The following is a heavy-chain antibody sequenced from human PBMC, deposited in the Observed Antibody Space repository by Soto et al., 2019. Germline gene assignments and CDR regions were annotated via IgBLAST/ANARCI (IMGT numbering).Heavy chain of an antibody. CDR1: GGTFSNYA. V-gene: IGHV1-69*13. CDR3: ARVPLEGSGSHIQYYYYGMDV. D-gene: IGHD3-10*01. CDR2: IIPIFGTA. J-gene: IGHJ6*01. Sequence: SVKVSCTASGGTFSNYAISWVRQAPGQGLEWMGGIIPIFGTANYAQKFQGRVTITADESTSTAYMELSSLRSEDTAMYYCARVPLEGSGSHIQYYYYGMDVCG.